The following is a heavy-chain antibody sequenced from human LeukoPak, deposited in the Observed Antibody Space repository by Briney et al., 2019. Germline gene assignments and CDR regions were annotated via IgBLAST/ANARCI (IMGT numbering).Heavy chain of an antibody. J-gene: IGHJ4*02. CDR3: AKDDAWLQYGN. Sequence: GSLRLSCAASGFTFSDYYMSWIRQAPGKGLEWISYISTSGSNIHYADSVKGRFTISRDNAGNSVYLQMNRLRDEDTAIYYCAKDDAWLQYGNWGRGTLVTVSS. CDR1: GFTFSDYY. CDR2: ISTSGSNI. D-gene: IGHD5-24*01. V-gene: IGHV3-11*04.